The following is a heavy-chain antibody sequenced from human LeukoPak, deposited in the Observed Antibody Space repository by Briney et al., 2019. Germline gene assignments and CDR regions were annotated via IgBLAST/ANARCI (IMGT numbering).Heavy chain of an antibody. CDR2: INPSGGST. V-gene: IGHV1-46*03. CDR3: ARELYYDSSGTPLTLDY. Sequence: GASVKVSCKASGYTFTSYYMHWVRQAPGQGLEWMGIINPSGGSTSYAQKFQGRVTMTRDTSTSTVYMELSSLRSEDTAVYYCARELYYDSSGTPLTLDYWGQGTLVTVSS. J-gene: IGHJ4*02. D-gene: IGHD3-22*01. CDR1: GYTFTSYY.